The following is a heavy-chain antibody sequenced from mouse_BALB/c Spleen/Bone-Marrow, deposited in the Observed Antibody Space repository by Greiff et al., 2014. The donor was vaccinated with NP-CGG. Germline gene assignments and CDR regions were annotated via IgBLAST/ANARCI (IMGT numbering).Heavy chain of an antibody. CDR2: ISSGGSYT. D-gene: IGHD3-1*01. CDR3: ARDSSGYFDY. Sequence: EVQLVESGGGLVKPGGSLKLSCAASGFTFSYYAMSWVRQSPEKSLEWVAEISSGGSYTHYPDTVTGRFTISRDNAKNTLYLEMSSLRSEDTATYYCARDSSGYFDYWGQGTTLTVSS. J-gene: IGHJ2*01. V-gene: IGHV5-9-4*01. CDR1: GFTFSYYA.